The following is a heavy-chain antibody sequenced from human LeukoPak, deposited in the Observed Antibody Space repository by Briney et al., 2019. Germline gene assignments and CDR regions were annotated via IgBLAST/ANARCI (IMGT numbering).Heavy chain of an antibody. Sequence: GGSLRLSCAASGFTFYDYGMSCVRHAPGKGLEWVSGINWNGGSTGYADSVKGRFTISRDNAKNSLYLQMNSLRAEDTALYYCARSGGKSSYYDFWSGSQYYFDYWGQGTLVTVSS. V-gene: IGHV3-20*04. CDR1: GFTFYDYG. CDR2: INWNGGST. J-gene: IGHJ4*02. CDR3: ARSGGKSSYYDFWSGSQYYFDY. D-gene: IGHD3-3*01.